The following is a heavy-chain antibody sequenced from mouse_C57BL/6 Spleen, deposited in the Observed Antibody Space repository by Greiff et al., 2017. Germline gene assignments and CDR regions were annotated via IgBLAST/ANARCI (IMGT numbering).Heavy chain of an antibody. D-gene: IGHD2-5*01. CDR3: TTGYSNYVEWFAY. J-gene: IGHJ3*01. V-gene: IGHV14-1*01. CDR1: GFNIKDYY. Sequence: VHVKQSGAELVRPGASVKLSCTASGFNIKDYYMHWVKQRPEQGLEWIGRIDPEDGDTEYAPKFQGKATMTADTSSNTAYLQLSSLTSEDTAVYYCTTGYSNYVEWFAYWGQGTLVTVSA. CDR2: IDPEDGDT.